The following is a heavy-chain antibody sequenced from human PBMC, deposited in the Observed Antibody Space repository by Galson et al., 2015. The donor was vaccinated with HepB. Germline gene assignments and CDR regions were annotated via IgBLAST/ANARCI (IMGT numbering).Heavy chain of an antibody. CDR3: AKDMTPYYYDSSLFDY. CDR2: ISYDGSNK. Sequence: SLRLSCEASGFTFSSYGMHWVRQAPGKGLEWVAVISYDGSNKYYADSVKGRFTISRDNSKNTLYLQMNSLRAEDTAVYYCAKDMTPYYYDSSLFDYWGQGTLVTVSS. J-gene: IGHJ4*02. D-gene: IGHD3-22*01. V-gene: IGHV3-30*18. CDR1: GFTFSSYG.